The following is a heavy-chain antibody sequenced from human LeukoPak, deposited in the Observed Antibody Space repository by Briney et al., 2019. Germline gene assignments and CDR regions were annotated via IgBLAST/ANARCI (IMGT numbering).Heavy chain of an antibody. Sequence: GGSLRLSCAASGFTFSSYAMSWVRQAPGKGLEWVSAISGSGGSTYYADSVKGRFTISRDNSKNTLYLQMNSLKTEDTAVYYCTTRPDYYYDSSGYLYYFDYWGQGTLVTVSS. CDR3: TTRPDYYYDSSGYLYYFDY. CDR1: GFTFSSYA. D-gene: IGHD3-22*01. CDR2: ISGSGGST. V-gene: IGHV3-23*01. J-gene: IGHJ4*02.